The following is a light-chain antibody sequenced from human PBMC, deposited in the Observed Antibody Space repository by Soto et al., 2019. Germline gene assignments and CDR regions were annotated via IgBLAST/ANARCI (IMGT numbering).Light chain of an antibody. CDR3: VLYMGSGIWV. J-gene: IGLJ3*02. Sequence: QTVVTQEPSLSVSPGGTVTLTCGLTSGSVSTSYYPSWYQQTPGQAPRTLIYNTNTRSSGVPDRFSGSILGNKAALTITGAQADDESDYHCVLYMGSGIWVFGGGTKPTVL. CDR1: SGSVSTSYY. CDR2: NTN. V-gene: IGLV8-61*01.